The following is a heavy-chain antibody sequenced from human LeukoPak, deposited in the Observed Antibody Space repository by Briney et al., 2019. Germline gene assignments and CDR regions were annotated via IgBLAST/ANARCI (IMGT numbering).Heavy chain of an antibody. Sequence: GGSLRLSCSASGFTFSSYVMSWVRQAPGKGLEWVSAISGSGGSTYYADSVKGRFTVSRDNSKNTLYLQMNSLRAEDTAVYYCAKDAKYVFFDYWGQGTLVTVSS. J-gene: IGHJ4*02. CDR2: ISGSGGST. D-gene: IGHD4/OR15-4a*01. CDR3: AKDAKYVFFDY. CDR1: GFTFSSYV. V-gene: IGHV3-23*01.